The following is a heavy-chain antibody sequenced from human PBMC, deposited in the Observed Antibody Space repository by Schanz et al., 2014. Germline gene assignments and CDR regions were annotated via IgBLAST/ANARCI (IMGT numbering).Heavy chain of an antibody. Sequence: VQLLESGGGLVRPGGSLRLSCAASGFNFSNYDIHWVRQAPGKGLEWVGFISFDGRNTGYAHSVKGRFTISRDNSKNTVNLQMNSLRAEDTAVYYCAKEKEEVAADGSFFDYWGQGTLVTDSS. D-gene: IGHD6-13*01. CDR2: ISFDGRNT. CDR1: GFNFSNYD. J-gene: IGHJ4*02. V-gene: IGHV3-30*18. CDR3: AKEKEEVAADGSFFDY.